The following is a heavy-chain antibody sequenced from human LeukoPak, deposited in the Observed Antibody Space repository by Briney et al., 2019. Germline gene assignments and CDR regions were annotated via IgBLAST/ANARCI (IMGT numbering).Heavy chain of an antibody. J-gene: IGHJ3*02. V-gene: IGHV3-74*01. CDR3: ARPETQYSSGLDGFDI. Sequence: GGSLRLSCAASGFTFSTYWMHWVRQAPGRGLVWVSRINSDGSRTTYADSVKGRFTISRDNAKNTLYLQMNSLRTEDTAVYYCARPETQYSSGLDGFDIWGQGTMVTVSS. D-gene: IGHD6-19*01. CDR2: INSDGSRT. CDR1: GFTFSTYW.